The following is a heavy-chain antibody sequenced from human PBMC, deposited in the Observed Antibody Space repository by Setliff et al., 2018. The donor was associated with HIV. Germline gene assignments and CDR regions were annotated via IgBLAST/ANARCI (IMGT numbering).Heavy chain of an antibody. CDR3: ARIIMPRGGAFDI. J-gene: IGHJ3*02. CDR1: GGSISSGSYY. V-gene: IGHV4-61*02. D-gene: IGHD3-10*01. Sequence: SETLSLTCTVSGGSISSGSYYWSWIRQPAGKGLQWIGRIYTGGSTNYNPSLKSRVTISVDTSKNQFSLKLNSVTAADTAVYYCARIIMPRGGAFDIWGQGTMVTVSS. CDR2: IYTGGST.